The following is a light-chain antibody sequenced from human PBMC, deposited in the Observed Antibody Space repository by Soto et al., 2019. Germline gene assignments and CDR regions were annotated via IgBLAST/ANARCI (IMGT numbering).Light chain of an antibody. V-gene: IGKV3-15*01. Sequence: EIVMTQSPVTLSVSPGERATLSCRASQSVNSNLAWYQQKPGQAPRLLIYAASTGATGIPARFSGSGSGSDFTLTISSLQSEDFAVYYCQQYTSWPLTFGPGTKVDIK. CDR2: AAS. CDR3: QQYTSWPLT. CDR1: QSVNSN. J-gene: IGKJ3*01.